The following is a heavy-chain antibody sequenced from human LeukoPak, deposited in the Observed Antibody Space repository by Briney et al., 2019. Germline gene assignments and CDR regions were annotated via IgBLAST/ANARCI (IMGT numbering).Heavy chain of an antibody. Sequence: GGSLRLSCAASGFTFSSYAMSWVRQAPGKGLEWVSAISGSGGSTYYADSVKGRFTISRDNSKNTLYLQMNGLRAEDTAVYCCAKDIDRGVIIRDYFDYWGQGTLVTVSS. CDR1: GFTFSSYA. V-gene: IGHV3-23*01. D-gene: IGHD3-10*01. CDR2: ISGSGGST. CDR3: AKDIDRGVIIRDYFDY. J-gene: IGHJ4*02.